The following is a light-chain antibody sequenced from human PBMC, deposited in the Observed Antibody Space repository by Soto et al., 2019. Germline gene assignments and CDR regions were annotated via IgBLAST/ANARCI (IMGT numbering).Light chain of an antibody. CDR3: RSLAAAHNTHYV. J-gene: IGLJ1*01. Sequence: SVLTQPPSASGSPGQSVTISCTGTSSDVGRYNFVSWYQQHPGKAPKLMIFEVTKRPSGVPDRFSGSKSGYTASLTVSGLQAEDEADYYCRSLAAAHNTHYVLGTAPWSPS. CDR2: EVT. CDR1: SSDVGRYNF. V-gene: IGLV2-8*01.